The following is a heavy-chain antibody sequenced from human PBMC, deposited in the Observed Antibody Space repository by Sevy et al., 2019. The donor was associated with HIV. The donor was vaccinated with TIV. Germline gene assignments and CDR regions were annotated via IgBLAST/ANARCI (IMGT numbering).Heavy chain of an antibody. Sequence: SGPTLVNPTQTLTLTCTFSGFSLSTSGEGVGWIRQPPGKALEWLALIYWNDDQRYSPSLKSRLTNTKDTSNKQVVLKMTNMDPVDTATYYCADRGGVHYYDSSGYYTRAEYFEHWGQGTLVTVSS. D-gene: IGHD3-22*01. CDR1: GFSLSTSGEG. J-gene: IGHJ1*01. CDR3: ADRGGVHYYDSSGYYTRAEYFEH. V-gene: IGHV2-5*01. CDR2: IYWNDDQ.